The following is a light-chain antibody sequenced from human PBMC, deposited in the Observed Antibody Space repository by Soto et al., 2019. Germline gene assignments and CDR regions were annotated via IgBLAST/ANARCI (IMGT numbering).Light chain of an antibody. V-gene: IGKV3-15*01. Sequence: EIVMTQSPVTLSVSPGERATLSCRASQTVNTYLAWYQHRPGQAPRLLIYGTSARATGIPARFSGSGARTDLPLTINILLSEDFAVYYCQQYAQWPQVTFGQGTKVEI. CDR1: QTVNTY. J-gene: IGKJ1*01. CDR2: GTS. CDR3: QQYAQWPQVT.